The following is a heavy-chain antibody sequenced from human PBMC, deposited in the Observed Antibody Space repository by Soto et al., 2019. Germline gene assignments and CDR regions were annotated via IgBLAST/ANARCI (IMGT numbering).Heavy chain of an antibody. V-gene: IGHV3-74*01. CDR2: INSDGSST. CDR3: ARDGTMVRGVVDY. D-gene: IGHD3-10*01. Sequence: EVQLVESGGGLVQPGGSLRLSCAVSGFTFSSYWIHWVRQAPGKGLVWVSRINSDGSSTSYADSVKGRFTISRDNAKNTLYLQMNTLRAEYTAVYYCARDGTMVRGVVDYWGRGTLVTVSS. J-gene: IGHJ4*02. CDR1: GFTFSSYW.